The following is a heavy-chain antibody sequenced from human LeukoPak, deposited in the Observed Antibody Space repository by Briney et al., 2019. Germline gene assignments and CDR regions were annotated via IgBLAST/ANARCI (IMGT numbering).Heavy chain of an antibody. J-gene: IGHJ6*02. CDR1: GFTLSNYW. V-gene: IGHV3-7*01. CDR2: IKEEGSEN. D-gene: IGHD1-7*01. CDR3: ASNWNYVRGYGMDV. Sequence: GGSLRLSCAAPGFTLSNYWMSWGRQTPGEGVGWVANIKEEGSENHYVDSVKGRFTISRDNAKNSLYLQMSNLRAEDTAVYYCASNWNYVRGYGMDVWGQGTTVTVSS.